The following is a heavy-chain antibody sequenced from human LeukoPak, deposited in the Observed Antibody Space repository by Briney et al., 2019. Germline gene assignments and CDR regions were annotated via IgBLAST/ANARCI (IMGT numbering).Heavy chain of an antibody. V-gene: IGHV3-7*04. Sequence: GGSLRLSCAASGFTFSSYWMSWVRQAPGKGLEWVANIKQDGSEKNYVDSVKGRFTISRDSAKNSLYLQMNSLRAEDTAVYYCAREATTDAFDLWGQGTMVTVSS. CDR2: IKQDGSEK. CDR1: GFTFSSYW. CDR3: AREATTDAFDL. D-gene: IGHD5-12*01. J-gene: IGHJ3*01.